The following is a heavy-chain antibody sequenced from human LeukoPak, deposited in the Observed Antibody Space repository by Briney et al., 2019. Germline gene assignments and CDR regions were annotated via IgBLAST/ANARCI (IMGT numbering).Heavy chain of an antibody. V-gene: IGHV4-34*01. CDR1: GGSFSGYY. CDR2: INHSGST. Sequence: SETLSLTCAVYGGSFSGYYWSWIRQPPGKGLEWTGEINHSGSTNYNSSLKSRVTISVDTSKNQFSLKLSSVTAADTAVYYCARRGYYYDSSDYWGQGTLVTVSS. D-gene: IGHD3-22*01. J-gene: IGHJ4*02. CDR3: ARRGYYYDSSDY.